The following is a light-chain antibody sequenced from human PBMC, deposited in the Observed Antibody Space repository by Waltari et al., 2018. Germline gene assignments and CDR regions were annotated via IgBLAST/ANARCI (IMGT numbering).Light chain of an antibody. J-gene: IGKJ4*01. V-gene: IGKV1-NL1*01. Sequence: DIQMTQSPSSLSASVGEIVSNTCRASQGISNSLAWYQQKPGKAPKLLLYAASRLESGVPPRFSGSGSGADYTLTISSLQPEDFATYYCQQYYSTLALTFGGGTKVEIK. CDR3: QQYYSTLALT. CDR2: AAS. CDR1: QGISNS.